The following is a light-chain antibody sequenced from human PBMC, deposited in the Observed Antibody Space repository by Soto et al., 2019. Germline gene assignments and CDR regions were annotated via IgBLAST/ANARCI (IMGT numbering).Light chain of an antibody. V-gene: IGKV3-11*01. Sequence: EIVLTQSPATLSLPPGERATLSCRASQSVSNYLAWYQQKPGQAPRLLIYDASTRATAIPDRFSGSGSGTDFTLTISSLEPEDFAVYYCLQRSSWPRTFGQGTRLEIK. CDR1: QSVSNY. J-gene: IGKJ2*01. CDR3: LQRSSWPRT. CDR2: DAS.